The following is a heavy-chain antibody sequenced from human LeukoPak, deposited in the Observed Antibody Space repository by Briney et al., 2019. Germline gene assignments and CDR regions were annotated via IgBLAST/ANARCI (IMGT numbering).Heavy chain of an antibody. V-gene: IGHV4-4*07. CDR2: IYTSGST. CDR1: GGSISSYY. D-gene: IGHD2-2*01. CDR3: ARGSIVVVPAAVYYYYYGMDV. Sequence: SETLSLTCTVSGGSISSYYWSWIRQPAGKGLEWIGRIYTSGSTNYNPSLKSRVTMSVDTSKNQFSLKLSSVTAADTAVYYCARGSIVVVPAAVYYYYYGMDVWGQGTTVTVSS. J-gene: IGHJ6*02.